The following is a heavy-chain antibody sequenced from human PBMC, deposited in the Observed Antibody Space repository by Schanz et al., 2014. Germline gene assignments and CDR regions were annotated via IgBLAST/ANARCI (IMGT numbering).Heavy chain of an antibody. CDR2: IGYDGSEK. J-gene: IGHJ4*02. Sequence: QVQLVESGGGVVQPGRSLRLSCATSGLNFDYYGMNWVRQAPGKGLEWVANIGYDGSEKYYVDSVKGRFTISRDNSKVTLYLQMSGLTPEDTAVYYCARGPIPIQGVPMDFWGQGTLVTVSS. CDR1: GLNFDYYG. D-gene: IGHD3-10*01. V-gene: IGHV3-33*01. CDR3: ARGPIPIQGVPMDF.